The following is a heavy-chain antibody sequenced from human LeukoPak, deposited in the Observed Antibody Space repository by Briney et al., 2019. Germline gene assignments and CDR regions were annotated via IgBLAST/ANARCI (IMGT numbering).Heavy chain of an antibody. V-gene: IGHV2-26*01. CDR3: ARISTMVRGALDY. CDR2: IFSNDEK. CDR1: GFSLSNARMG. Sequence: SGPVLVKPTETLTLTCTVSGFSLSNARMGVSWIRQPPGKALEWLAHIFSNDEKSYSTSLKSRLTISKDTSKSQVVLTMTNMDPVDTATYHCARISTMVRGALDYWGQGTLVTVSS. D-gene: IGHD3-10*01. J-gene: IGHJ4*02.